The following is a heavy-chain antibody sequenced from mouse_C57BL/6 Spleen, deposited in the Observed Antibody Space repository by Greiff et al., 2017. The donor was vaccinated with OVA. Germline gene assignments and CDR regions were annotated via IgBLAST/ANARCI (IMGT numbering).Heavy chain of an antibody. J-gene: IGHJ2*01. D-gene: IGHD2-1*01. V-gene: IGHV5-9*04. CDR2: ISGGGGNT. Sequence: EVQLQESGGGLVKPGGSLKLSCAASGFTFRSYTMSWVRQTPEKRLEWVATISGGGGNTYYPDSVKGRFTISRDNAKNTLYLQMSSLRSEDTALYYCARYGNYVYYFDYWGQGTTLTVSS. CDR1: GFTFRSYT. CDR3: ARYGNYVYYFDY.